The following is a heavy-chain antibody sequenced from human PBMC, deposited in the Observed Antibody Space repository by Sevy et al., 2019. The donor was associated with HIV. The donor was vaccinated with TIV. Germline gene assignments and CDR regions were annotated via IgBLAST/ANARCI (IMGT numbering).Heavy chain of an antibody. CDR2: ISSDGINH. CDR3: TKESLRGTYIRGDFDH. J-gene: IGHJ4*02. D-gene: IGHD3-10*02. V-gene: IGHV3-30*07. Sequence: GGSLRLSCAASGFTFNNYAMTWVRQAPGKGPEWLAVISSDGINHNYAASVKGRFTISRDNSKSLLFLQMNSLIPNDTAVYFCTKESLRGTYIRGDFDHWGQGTLVTVSS. CDR1: GFTFNNYA.